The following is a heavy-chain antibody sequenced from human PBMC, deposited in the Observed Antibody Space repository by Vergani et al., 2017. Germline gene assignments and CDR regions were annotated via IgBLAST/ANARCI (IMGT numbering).Heavy chain of an antibody. Sequence: EVQLVESGGGLVQPGRSLRLSCAASGFTFDDYAMHWVRQAPGKGLEWVSGISWNSGSIGYADSVKGRFTISRDNAKNSLYLQMNSLRAEDTALYYCAARYCSGGSCFDAFDIWGQGTMVTVSS. CDR3: AARYCSGGSCFDAFDI. CDR2: ISWNSGSI. J-gene: IGHJ3*02. D-gene: IGHD2-15*01. CDR1: GFTFDDYA. V-gene: IGHV3-9*01.